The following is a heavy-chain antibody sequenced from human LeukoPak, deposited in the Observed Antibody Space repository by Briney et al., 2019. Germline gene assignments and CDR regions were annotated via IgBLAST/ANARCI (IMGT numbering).Heavy chain of an antibody. D-gene: IGHD6-6*01. CDR2: ISYDGSNK. V-gene: IGHV3-30*04. CDR3: AREFSSSSGGGYYYGMDV. Sequence: GGSLRLSCAASGFTFSSYAMSWVRQAPGKGLEWVAVISYDGSNKHYADSVKGRFTISRDNSKNTLYLQMNSLRAEDTAVYYCAREFSSSSGGGYYYGMDVWGQGTTVTVSS. CDR1: GFTFSSYA. J-gene: IGHJ6*02.